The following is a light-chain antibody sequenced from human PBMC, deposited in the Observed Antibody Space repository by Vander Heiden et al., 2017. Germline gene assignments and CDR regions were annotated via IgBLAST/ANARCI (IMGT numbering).Light chain of an antibody. Sequence: DLVMTQSPLSLPVTPGEPASISCTSSPRLLHSTGYNYLDCYLHKPGQSPQLLLYLGTSRASGVPDMFSSRGSGKDFTLKSSREDAEDVGVYYCMQALQTPRTFGQGTKLEIK. CDR3: MQALQTPRT. CDR1: PRLLHSTGYNY. V-gene: IGKV2-28*01. CDR2: LGT. J-gene: IGKJ2*01.